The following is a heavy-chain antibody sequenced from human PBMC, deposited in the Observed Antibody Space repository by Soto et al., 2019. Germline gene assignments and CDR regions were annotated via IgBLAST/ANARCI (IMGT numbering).Heavy chain of an antibody. V-gene: IGHV4-34*01. D-gene: IGHD6-6*01. J-gene: IGHJ4*02. CDR3: ARANSSSSLKGSTAYFDY. CDR1: GGSFSGYY. CDR2: INHSGST. Sequence: SETLSLTCAVYGGSFSGYYWSWIRQPPGKGLEWIGEINHSGSTNYNPSLKSRVTISVDTSKNQFSLKLSSVTAADTAVYYCARANSSSSLKGSTAYFDYWGQGTLVTVSS.